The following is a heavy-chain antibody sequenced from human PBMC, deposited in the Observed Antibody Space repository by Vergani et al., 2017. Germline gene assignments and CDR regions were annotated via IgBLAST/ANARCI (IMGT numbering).Heavy chain of an antibody. V-gene: IGHV4-34*01. CDR3: ATYRGGTYYLGVDY. CDR1: GGSFSGYY. J-gene: IGHJ4*02. Sequence: QVQLQQWGAGLLKPSETLPLTCAVYGGSFSGYYWSWIRQPPGKGLEWIGEINHSGSTNYNPSLKSRVTISVDTSKNQFSLKLSSVTAADTAVYHCATYRGGTYYLGVDYWGQGTLVTVSS. D-gene: IGHD1-26*01. CDR2: INHSGST.